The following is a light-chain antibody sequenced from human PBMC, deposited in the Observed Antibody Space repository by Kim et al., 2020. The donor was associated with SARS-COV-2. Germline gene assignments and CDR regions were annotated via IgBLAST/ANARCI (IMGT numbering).Light chain of an antibody. J-gene: IGKJ2*01. CDR1: QTVSNNY. V-gene: IGKV3-20*01. CDR3: QQYGRSPYT. CDR2: GAS. Sequence: EIVLTQSPGTLSLSPGERATLSCRASQTVSNNYLAWYQQKPGQAPRLFIYGASSGATGIPDRFRGSGSGTDFTLTISRLELEDFAVYYCQQYGRSPYTFGQGTKVDIK.